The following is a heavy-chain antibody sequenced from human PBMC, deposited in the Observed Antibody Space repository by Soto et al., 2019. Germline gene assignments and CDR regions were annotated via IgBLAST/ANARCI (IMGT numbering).Heavy chain of an antibody. CDR1: GFSVSSNY. J-gene: IGHJ4*02. D-gene: IGHD3-22*01. Sequence: GGSLRLSCAASGFSVSSNYMGWVRQAPGKGLEWVSVIYRGGSIFYADSVTGRFIIYRDNSKNALYLHMNRLRAEDTAIYYCARVYSSGYYYVDYWGQGAQVTVSS. V-gene: IGHV3-53*01. CDR3: ARVYSSGYYYVDY. CDR2: IYRGGSI.